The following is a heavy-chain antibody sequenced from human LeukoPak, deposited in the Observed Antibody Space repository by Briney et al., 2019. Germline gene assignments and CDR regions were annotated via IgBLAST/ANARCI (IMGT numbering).Heavy chain of an antibody. CDR1: GGSIISYD. CDR3: ARFSCSGGTCSPEDY. Sequence: PSETLSLTCTVSGGSIISYDWSSIRQPAGKGLEGIGRIYNSVNTNDNPSLTSRVTMSVDTSRNQFSLRLSSVTAADTAVYYCARFSCSGGTCSPEDYWGQGTLVTVSS. J-gene: IGHJ4*02. CDR2: IYNSVNT. V-gene: IGHV4-4*07. D-gene: IGHD2-15*01.